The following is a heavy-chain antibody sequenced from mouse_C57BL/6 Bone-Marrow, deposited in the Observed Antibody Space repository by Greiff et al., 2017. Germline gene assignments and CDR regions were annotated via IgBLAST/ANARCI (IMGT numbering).Heavy chain of an antibody. D-gene: IGHD1-1*01. CDR2: IWRGGSN. V-gene: IGHV2-5*01. J-gene: IGHJ4*01. Sequence: VKLVESGPGLVQPSQSLSITCTVSGFSLTSSGVHWVRLSPGKGLEWLGVIWRGGSNDYNAAFMYRLSITKDTSKCQVFFKINSLQADDTAIYYCAKRDYSSRDYYAMDYWGQGTSVTVSS. CDR1: GFSLTSSG. CDR3: AKRDYSSRDYYAMDY.